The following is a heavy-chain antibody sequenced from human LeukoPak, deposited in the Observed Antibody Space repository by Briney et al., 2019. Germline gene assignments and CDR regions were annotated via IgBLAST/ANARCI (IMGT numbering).Heavy chain of an antibody. Sequence: GGSLRLSCAASGFTVSNNYMGWVRQAPAKGLEWVSVINTVGTTYYADSVRGRFTISRDNSKNTLYLQMNSLRVEDTAVYYCAREYYDSSGYSHDAFDIWGQGTVVTVS. CDR3: AREYYDSSGYSHDAFDI. J-gene: IGHJ3*02. V-gene: IGHV3-66*01. CDR2: INTVGTT. D-gene: IGHD3-22*01. CDR1: GFTVSNNY.